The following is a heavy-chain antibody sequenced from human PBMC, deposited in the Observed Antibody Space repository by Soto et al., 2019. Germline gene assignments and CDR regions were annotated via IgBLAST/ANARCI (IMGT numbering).Heavy chain of an antibody. D-gene: IGHD3-10*01. V-gene: IGHV4-30-4*01. CDR1: GGSISSGDYY. Sequence: SETLSLTCTVSGGSISSGDYYWSWIRQPPGKGLEWIGYIYYSGSTYYNPSLKSRVTISVDTSKNQFSLKLSSVTAADTAVYYCARGLRDRGVIKRWAPDYYGMDVWGQGTTVTVSS. CDR3: ARGLRDRGVIKRWAPDYYGMDV. CDR2: IYYSGST. J-gene: IGHJ6*02.